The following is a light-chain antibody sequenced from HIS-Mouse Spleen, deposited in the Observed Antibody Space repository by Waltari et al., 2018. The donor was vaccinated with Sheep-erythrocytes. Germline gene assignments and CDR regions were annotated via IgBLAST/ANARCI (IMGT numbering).Light chain of an antibody. V-gene: IGLV3-25*03. CDR1: ALPKQY. CDR2: KDS. Sequence: SYELTQPPSVSVSPGQTARITCSGDALPKQYAYWYQQKPGQAPVLVIYKDSERHSGIPEGFSGSSAGTTVTLTISGVQADDEADYYCQSADSSGTYVVFGGGTKLTVL. J-gene: IGLJ2*01. CDR3: QSADSSGTYVV.